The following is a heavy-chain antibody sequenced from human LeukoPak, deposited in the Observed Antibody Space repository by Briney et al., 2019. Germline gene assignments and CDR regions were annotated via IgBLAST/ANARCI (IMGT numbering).Heavy chain of an antibody. Sequence: PGGSLRLSCTASGFTFRSYSMNWVRQAPGKGLEWVSSISSSSSYIYYADSVKGRFTISRDNAKNSLYLQMNSLRAEDTAVYYCARIFGGAFDIWGQGTMVTVSS. CDR3: ARIFGGAFDI. D-gene: IGHD3-16*01. V-gene: IGHV3-21*01. J-gene: IGHJ3*02. CDR1: GFTFRSYS. CDR2: ISSSSSYI.